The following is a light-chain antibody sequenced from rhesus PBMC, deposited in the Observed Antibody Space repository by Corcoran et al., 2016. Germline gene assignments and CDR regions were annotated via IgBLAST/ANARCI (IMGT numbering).Light chain of an antibody. CDR3: PHYYTSPRT. V-gene: IGKV1S17*01. CDR2: VAT. J-gene: IGKJ1*01. CDR1: QAIANY. Sequence: DIQMTQSPSSLSASVGDRVTITCRASQAIANYLAWYQQKPGEAPKLLINVATGLQRGIPSRFSGNGSGTDFTLTISSLQSVDFATYYCPHYYTSPRTFGQGTKVEIK.